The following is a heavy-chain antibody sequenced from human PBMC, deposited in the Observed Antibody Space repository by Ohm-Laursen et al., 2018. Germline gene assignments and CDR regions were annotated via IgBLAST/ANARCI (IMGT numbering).Heavy chain of an antibody. J-gene: IGHJ4*02. CDR1: GFTFSSYT. CDR3: ARSLIGYSSGWYPDYFDY. V-gene: IGHV3-21*01. Sequence: SLRLSCAASGFTFSSYTMNWVRQAPGKGLEWVSCISSSSSYIYYADSVKGRFTISRDNAKNSLYLQVNSLRAEDTAVYYCARSLIGYSSGWYPDYFDYWGQGTLVTVSS. CDR2: ISSSSSYI. D-gene: IGHD6-19*01.